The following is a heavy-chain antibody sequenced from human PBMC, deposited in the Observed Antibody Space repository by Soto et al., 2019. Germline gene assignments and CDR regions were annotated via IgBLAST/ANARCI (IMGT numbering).Heavy chain of an antibody. CDR3: AGIIVDSVLSFDS. V-gene: IGHV4-59*01. J-gene: IGHJ5*01. D-gene: IGHD2-21*01. CDR1: GGSISSYY. CDR2: IFYSGST. Sequence: QVQLQESGPGLVKPSETLSLTCTVSGGSISSYYWSWIRQPPGKGLEWIGFIFYSGSTSYTPSLKSLVTISIDTSEYQFSLKLTSVTAAHTAVYYCAGIIVDSVLSFDSWGQGTRVAVS.